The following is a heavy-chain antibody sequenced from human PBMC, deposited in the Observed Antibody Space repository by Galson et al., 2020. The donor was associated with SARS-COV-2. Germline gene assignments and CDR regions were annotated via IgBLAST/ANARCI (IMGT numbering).Heavy chain of an antibody. Sequence: ETSETLSLTCTVSGGSISSGGYYWSWIRQHPGKGLEWIGYIYYSGSTYYNPSLKSRVTISVDTSKNQFSLKLSSVTAADTAVYYCARSPVCSGGSCYPDFDYWGQGTLVTVSS. CDR1: GGSISSGGYY. CDR3: ARSPVCSGGSCYPDFDY. V-gene: IGHV4-31*03. CDR2: IYYSGST. D-gene: IGHD2-15*01. J-gene: IGHJ4*02.